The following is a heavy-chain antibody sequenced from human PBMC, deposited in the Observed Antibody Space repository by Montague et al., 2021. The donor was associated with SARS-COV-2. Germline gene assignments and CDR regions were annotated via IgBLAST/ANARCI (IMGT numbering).Heavy chain of an antibody. D-gene: IGHD3-10*01. J-gene: IGHJ5*02. V-gene: IGHV4-59*11. CDR2: IYYSGGA. CDR3: SRAVSVRRAGSGFDP. Sequence: SETLSLTCSVSAGSISGHYLAWIRQSPGKGLEWIAYIYYSGGALYNPSLQSRVTMSVATSNNQFPLNLTSVTPAATDVYYCSRAVSVRRAGSGFDPWGQGALVTVSS. CDR1: AGSISGHY.